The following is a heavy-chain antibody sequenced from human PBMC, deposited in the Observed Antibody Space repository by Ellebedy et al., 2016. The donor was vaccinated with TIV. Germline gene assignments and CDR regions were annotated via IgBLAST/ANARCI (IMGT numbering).Heavy chain of an antibody. V-gene: IGHV3-23*01. D-gene: IGHD2-21*02. CDR3: ARWGPPMTE. J-gene: IGHJ4*02. Sequence: ETLSLTCAASGFTFSSYAMSWVRQAPGKGLEWVSAISGSGGSTYYADSVKGRFTISRDNSKNTLYLQMNSLRVEDTAVYYCARWGPPMTEWGQGTLVTDSS. CDR1: GFTFSSYA. CDR2: ISGSGGST.